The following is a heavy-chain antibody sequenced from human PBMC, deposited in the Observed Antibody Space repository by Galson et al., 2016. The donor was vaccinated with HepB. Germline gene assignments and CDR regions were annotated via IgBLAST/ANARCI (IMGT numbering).Heavy chain of an antibody. Sequence: SLRLSCAASGFTFSSYFMNWVRQAPGKGLDWVSYISSSSTTICYADSVKGRFTISRDNAKNSLFLQMNSLRDEDTAVYYCAREILAPVGAPPRGCDHWGQGTLVTVSS. D-gene: IGHD2-8*02. CDR3: AREILAPVGAPPRGCDH. CDR2: ISSSSTTI. J-gene: IGHJ4*02. CDR1: GFTFSSYF. V-gene: IGHV3-48*02.